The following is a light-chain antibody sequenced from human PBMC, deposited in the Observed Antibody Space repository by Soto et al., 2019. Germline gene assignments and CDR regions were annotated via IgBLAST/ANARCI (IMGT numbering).Light chain of an antibody. CDR1: SNYNL. Sequence: QSVLTPPASVSGSPGQSITISCTGTSNYNLVSWYQQHPGKAPKLVIYEVSERLSGVSNRFSGSKSGNTASLTISGLQAEDEADYYCCSYPGSSILYVFGTGTKVTVL. J-gene: IGLJ1*01. CDR3: CSYPGSSILYV. V-gene: IGLV2-23*02. CDR2: EVS.